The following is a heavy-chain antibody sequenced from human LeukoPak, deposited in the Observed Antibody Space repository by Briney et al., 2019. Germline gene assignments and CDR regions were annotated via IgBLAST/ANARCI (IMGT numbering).Heavy chain of an antibody. CDR3: ARGFNPNY. J-gene: IGHJ4*02. CDR1: GFTFSSYG. D-gene: IGHD3-10*01. Sequence: GGSLRLSCAASGFTFSSYGMNWVRQAPGKGLEWVSYISTSGDTVNHADSVKGRFTISRDGARNSLYLQMKSLRVEDTAVYYCARGFNPNYWGQGTLVTVSS. CDR2: ISTSGDTV. V-gene: IGHV3-48*03.